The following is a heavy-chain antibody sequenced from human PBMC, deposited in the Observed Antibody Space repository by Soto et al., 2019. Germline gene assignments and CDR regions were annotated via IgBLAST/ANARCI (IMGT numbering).Heavy chain of an antibody. Sequence: SETLSLTCAVSSGSTSSSNWWSWVRQPPGKGLEWIGEIYHSGSTNYNPSLKSRVTISVDKSKNQSSLKLSSVTAADTAVYYCASRTTVTPHFDYWGQGTLVTVSS. J-gene: IGHJ4*02. V-gene: IGHV4-4*02. D-gene: IGHD4-17*01. CDR2: IYHSGST. CDR3: ASRTTVTPHFDY. CDR1: SGSTSSSNW.